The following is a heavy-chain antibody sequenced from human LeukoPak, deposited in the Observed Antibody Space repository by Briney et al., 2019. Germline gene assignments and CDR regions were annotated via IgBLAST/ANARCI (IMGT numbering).Heavy chain of an antibody. CDR1: GGSISGFY. V-gene: IGHV4-59*08. CDR3: ARHIYGDSVAFDI. D-gene: IGHD4-17*01. Sequence: KSSETLSLTCTISGGSISGFYWSWVLQPPGKELHWTGSIFYSGSTNYNPSLKSRVTISVDTSTNQFSLKLSSVTAADTALYYCARHIYGDSVAFDIWGQGTLVTVSS. CDR2: IFYSGST. J-gene: IGHJ3*02.